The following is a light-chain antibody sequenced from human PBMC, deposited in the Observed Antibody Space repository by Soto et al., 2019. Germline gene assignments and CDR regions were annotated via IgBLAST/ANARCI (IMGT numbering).Light chain of an antibody. CDR3: QQYGSSPVT. Sequence: EIVLTQSPGTLSLSPGERATLSCRASQSISSTYLAWYQQQPGQAPRLLIYGASSRATGIPDRFSGSGSGTDFTLTISRLEPEDFALYSCQQYGSSPVTFGGGTKVEIK. CDR1: QSISSTY. CDR2: GAS. J-gene: IGKJ4*01. V-gene: IGKV3-20*01.